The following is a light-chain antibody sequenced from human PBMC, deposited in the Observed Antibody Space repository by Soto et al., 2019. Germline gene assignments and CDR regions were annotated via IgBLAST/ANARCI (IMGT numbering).Light chain of an antibody. Sequence: DIQMTQSPSSVSASIGDRVSITCRASQGISTYLGWYQQKPGKAPKLLIYAASSLQTGVPSRFSGSVSGTDFTLTISSLQPEDFGTYYCQQAISFPITFGQGTRLEI. CDR3: QQAISFPIT. CDR1: QGISTY. V-gene: IGKV1-12*01. CDR2: AAS. J-gene: IGKJ5*01.